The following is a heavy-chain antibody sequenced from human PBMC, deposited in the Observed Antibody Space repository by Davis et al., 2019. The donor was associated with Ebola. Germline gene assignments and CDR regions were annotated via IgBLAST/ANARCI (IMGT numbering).Heavy chain of an antibody. J-gene: IGHJ3*02. V-gene: IGHV3-74*01. Sequence: GESLKISCTASGFAFSTYWMHWVRQAPGKGLVGVSHINNDGSHTNYGDSVKGRFTISRDNARNTLYLQMNSLRVEVTAVYYCVRGDSSFWSGHLGDLFAIWGQATMVTVSS. CDR2: INNDGSHT. CDR1: GFAFSTYW. CDR3: VRGDSSFWSGHLGDLFAI. D-gene: IGHD3-3*01.